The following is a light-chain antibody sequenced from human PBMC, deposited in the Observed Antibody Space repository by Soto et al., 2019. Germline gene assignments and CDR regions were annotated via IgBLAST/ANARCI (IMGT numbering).Light chain of an antibody. Sequence: DIQMTQSPSTLSASVGDRVMITFLASQNINNRLAWYQQRPGKSPKLLVYWASTLESGVPSRFSGSGSGTDFTLTISSLQPEDFATYYCQQSYYTPLTFGGGTKVDIK. J-gene: IGKJ4*01. V-gene: IGKV1-39*01. CDR1: QNINNR. CDR3: QQSYYTPLT. CDR2: WAS.